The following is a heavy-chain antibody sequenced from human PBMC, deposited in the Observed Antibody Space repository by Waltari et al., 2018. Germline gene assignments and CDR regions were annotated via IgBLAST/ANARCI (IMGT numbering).Heavy chain of an antibody. Sequence: EVQLLESGGGLVQPGGSLRLSCAASGFSFSNYAMSWVRQAPGKGLEYVSAISVSGGNTYYADSVKGRFTVVRDNSKNTLFLQLNRLRAEDTATYYCASQVDFALVPVERHFDSWGQGTLVTVSP. D-gene: IGHD2-8*02. CDR3: ASQVDFALVPVERHFDS. CDR1: GFSFSNYA. V-gene: IGHV3-23*01. CDR2: ISVSGGNT. J-gene: IGHJ4*02.